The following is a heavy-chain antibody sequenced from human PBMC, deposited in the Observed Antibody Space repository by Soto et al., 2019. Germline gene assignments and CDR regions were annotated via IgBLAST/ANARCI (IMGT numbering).Heavy chain of an antibody. CDR3: AKDQAYDSSGYYNY. D-gene: IGHD3-22*01. CDR2: ISGSGGST. V-gene: IGHV3-23*01. CDR1: GLTFSSYA. J-gene: IGHJ4*02. Sequence: GGSLRLSCAASGLTFSSYAMSWVRQAPGKGLEWVSAISGSGGSTYYADSVKGRFTISRDNSKNTLYLQMNSLRAEDTAVYYCAKDQAYDSSGYYNYWGQGTLVTVSS.